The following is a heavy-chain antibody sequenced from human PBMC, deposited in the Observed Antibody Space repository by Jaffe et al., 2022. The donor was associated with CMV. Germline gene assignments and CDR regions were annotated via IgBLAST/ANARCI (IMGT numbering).Heavy chain of an antibody. V-gene: IGHV4-39*01. J-gene: IGHJ3*02. Sequence: QLQLQESGPGLVKPSETLSLTCTVSGGSISSSSYYWGWIRQPPGKGLEWIGSIYYSGSTYYNPSLKSRVTISVDTSKNQFSLKLSSVTAADTAVYYCARRYYYDSSGPEGPYDAFDIWGQGTMVTVSS. CDR1: GGSISSSSYY. CDR2: IYYSGST. D-gene: IGHD3-22*01. CDR3: ARRYYYDSSGPEGPYDAFDI.